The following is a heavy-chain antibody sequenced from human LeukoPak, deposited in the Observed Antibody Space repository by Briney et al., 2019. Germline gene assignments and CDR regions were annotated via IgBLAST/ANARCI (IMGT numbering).Heavy chain of an antibody. CDR3: TRMTTGRDY. CDR1: GASLDDYY. Sequence: NPSETLSLTCGVSGASLDDYYWSWVRQTPGKGLEWLGEINHSGYTNDSPSLKSRVTLSTDTSRKQFSLNLRSVTVADAGIYYCTRMTTGRDYWGQGTLVTVSS. V-gene: IGHV4-34*01. J-gene: IGHJ4*02. CDR2: INHSGYT. D-gene: IGHD4-17*01.